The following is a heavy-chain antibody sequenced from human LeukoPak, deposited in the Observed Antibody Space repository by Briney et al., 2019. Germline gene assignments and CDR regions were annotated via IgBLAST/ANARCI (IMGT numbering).Heavy chain of an antibody. J-gene: IGHJ3*02. CDR1: GFTFSSYG. V-gene: IGHV3-23*01. CDR2: ISGSGGST. Sequence: GGSLRLSCAASGFTFSSYGMSWVRQAPGKGLEWVSAISGSGGSTYYADSVKGRFTISRDNSKNTLYLQMNSLRAEDTAVYYCARRYCSGGSCYFTSDAFDIWGQGTMVTVSS. CDR3: ARRYCSGGSCYFTSDAFDI. D-gene: IGHD2-15*01.